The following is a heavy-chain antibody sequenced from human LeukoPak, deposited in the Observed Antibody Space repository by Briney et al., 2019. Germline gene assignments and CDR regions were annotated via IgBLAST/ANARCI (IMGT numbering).Heavy chain of an antibody. Sequence: PSETLSLTCTVSGGSISSYSWGWIRQPPGKGLEWIGSITYYNPSLKSRVTLSVDTSKNQFSLNLSSVTAADTAVYYCARRRWLQLGYFDYWVQGILVTVSS. CDR2: IT. CDR3: ARRRWLQLGYFDY. V-gene: IGHV4-39*01. CDR1: GGSISSYS. D-gene: IGHD5-24*01. J-gene: IGHJ4*02.